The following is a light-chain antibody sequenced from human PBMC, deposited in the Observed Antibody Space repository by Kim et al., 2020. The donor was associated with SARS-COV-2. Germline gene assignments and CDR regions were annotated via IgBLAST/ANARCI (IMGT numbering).Light chain of an antibody. CDR1: SSNVGLHF. CDR3: ATWDVSLNGWV. CDR2: NDN. V-gene: IGLV1-44*01. Sequence: QSVLTQPPSTSGTPGQRVTISCSGSSSNVGLHFVNWYQQLPGTAPKVFIYNDNQRPSGVPDRFSGSRSGNSASLAISGLQSEDEADYYCATWDVSLNGWVFGGGTKLTVL. J-gene: IGLJ3*02.